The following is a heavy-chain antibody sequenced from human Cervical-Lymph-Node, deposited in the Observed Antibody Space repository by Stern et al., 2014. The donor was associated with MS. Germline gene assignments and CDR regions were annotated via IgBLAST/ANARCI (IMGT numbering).Heavy chain of an antibody. D-gene: IGHD5-12*01. CDR2: IIPMFATA. CDR3: SREAIGHSGTFDF. V-gene: IGHV1-69*01. J-gene: IGHJ4*02. CDR1: GGTFSSYA. Sequence: MQLVESGAEVKKPGSSVKVSCRVSGGTFSSYAVNWVRQAPGQGPEWMGGIIPMFATANYAKKYEGRVTITADESTTTAYMELSSLTSDDTAVYYCSREAIGHSGTFDFWGQGTLVIFSS.